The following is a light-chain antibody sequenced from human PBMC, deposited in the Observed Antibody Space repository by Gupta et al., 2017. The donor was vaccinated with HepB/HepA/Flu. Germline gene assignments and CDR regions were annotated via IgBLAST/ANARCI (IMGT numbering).Light chain of an antibody. CDR2: DVS. Sequence: QPALTQPAPLSGSLGQSITISCAGTSSYFGDFNYVSWYQQRPGKAPKLLIFDVSSRPSGISDRFSGSKSGNTASLTISGLQAEDDAIYYCSSFTYTTTLVVFGGGTNLTVL. V-gene: IGLV2-14*03. J-gene: IGLJ2*01. CDR3: SSFTYTTTLVV. CDR1: SSYFGDFNY.